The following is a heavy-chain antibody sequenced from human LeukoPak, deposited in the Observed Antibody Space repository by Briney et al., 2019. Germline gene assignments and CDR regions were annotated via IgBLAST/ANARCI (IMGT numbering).Heavy chain of an antibody. CDR1: GFTFRSYA. CDR3: AKGSAVADIYFDY. CDR2: MSASDAGT. V-gene: IGHV3-23*01. D-gene: IGHD6-19*01. Sequence: PGGSPRLSCAAAGFTFRSYAMNWVRQGPGKGLEWVSTMSASDAGTYYADSVKGRFTISRDNSKNTLYLQMNSLRAEDTAVYYCAKGSAVADIYFDYWGQGTLVTVSS. J-gene: IGHJ4*02.